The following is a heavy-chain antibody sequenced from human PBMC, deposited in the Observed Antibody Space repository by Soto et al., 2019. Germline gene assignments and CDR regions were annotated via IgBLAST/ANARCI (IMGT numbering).Heavy chain of an antibody. CDR2: IFYIGST. V-gene: IGHV4-39*01. J-gene: IGHJ4*02. Sequence: QLQLQESGPRLVKPSETLSLTCTVSGGSISSSSYYWGWIRQPPGKGLEWIGNIFYIGSTYYNPSLKSRVTISVDTSKNPFSLKVPSVTAADTAVYFCASRSLLWFGDPAYYFDYWGQGTLVTVSS. CDR3: ASRSLLWFGDPAYYFDY. CDR1: GGSISSSSYY. D-gene: IGHD3-10*01.